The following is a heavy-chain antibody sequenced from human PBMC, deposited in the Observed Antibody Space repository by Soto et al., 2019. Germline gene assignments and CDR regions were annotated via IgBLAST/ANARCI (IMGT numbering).Heavy chain of an antibody. V-gene: IGHV3-73*01. D-gene: IGHD6-19*01. CDR2: IRSKANSYAT. Sequence: PGRSLRLSCAASGFTFSGSAMHWVRQASGKGLEWVGRIRSKANSYATAYAASVKGRFTISRDDSKNTAYLQMNSLKTEDTAVYYCTRQEQWLISVHWGQGTLVTVSS. J-gene: IGHJ1*01. CDR1: GFTFSGSA. CDR3: TRQEQWLISVH.